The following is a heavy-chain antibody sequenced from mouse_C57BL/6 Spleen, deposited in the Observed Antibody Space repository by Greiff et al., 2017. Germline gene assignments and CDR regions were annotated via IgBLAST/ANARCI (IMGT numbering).Heavy chain of an antibody. CDR2: ISYSGST. V-gene: IGHV3-8*01. D-gene: IGHD1-1*01. CDR3: ARYRGSSYPYAMDY. CDR1: GYSITRDY. J-gene: IGHJ4*01. Sequence: EVQLQQSGPGLAKPSQTLSLTCSVTGYSITRDYWNWIRKFPGHKLEYMGYISYSGSTYYNPSLKSRISITRDTSKNQYYLQLNSVTTEDTATYYCARYRGSSYPYAMDYWGQGTSVTVSS.